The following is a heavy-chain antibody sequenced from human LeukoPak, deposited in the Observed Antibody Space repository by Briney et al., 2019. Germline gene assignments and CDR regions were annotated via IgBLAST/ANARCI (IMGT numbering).Heavy chain of an antibody. CDR3: ARVKAAASRYYYYYYMDV. J-gene: IGHJ6*03. V-gene: IGHV4-34*01. CDR1: GGSFSGYY. CDR2: INHSGST. Sequence: SETLSLTCAVYGGSFSGYYWSWIRQPPGKGLEWIGEINHSGSTNYNPSLKSRVTISVDTSKNQFSLKLSSVTAADTAVYYCARVKAAASRYYYYYYMDVWGKGTTVTVSS. D-gene: IGHD6-13*01.